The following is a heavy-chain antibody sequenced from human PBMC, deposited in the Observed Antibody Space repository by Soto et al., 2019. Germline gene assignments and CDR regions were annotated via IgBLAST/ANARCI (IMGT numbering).Heavy chain of an antibody. V-gene: IGHV1-8*01. CDR2: MNPNSGNT. CDR1: GYTFTSYD. Sequence: ASVKVSCKASGYTFTSYDINWVRQATGQGLEWMGWMNPNSGNTGYAQKFQGRVTMTRNTSISTAYMELSSLRSEDTAVYYCARPLLEWFSNAFAIWGQGTMVTVSS. D-gene: IGHD3-3*01. J-gene: IGHJ3*02. CDR3: ARPLLEWFSNAFAI.